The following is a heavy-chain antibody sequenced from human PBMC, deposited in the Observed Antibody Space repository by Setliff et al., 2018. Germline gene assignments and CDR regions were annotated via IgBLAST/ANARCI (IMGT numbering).Heavy chain of an antibody. D-gene: IGHD3-10*01. Sequence: SETLSLTCTVSGGSISSGGYYWSWIRQHPGKGLEWIGYIYYSGSTYYNPSLKSRVTISVDTSKNQFSLKLSSVTAADTAVYYCASEAVISPNWFDPWGQGTLVTVLL. CDR2: IYYSGST. CDR1: GGSISSGGYY. V-gene: IGHV4-31*03. CDR3: ASEAVISPNWFDP. J-gene: IGHJ5*02.